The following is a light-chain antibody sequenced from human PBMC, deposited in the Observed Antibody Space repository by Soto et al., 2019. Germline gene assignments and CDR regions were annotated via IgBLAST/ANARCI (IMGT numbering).Light chain of an antibody. Sequence: EIVMTQSPVTLSVSLGETATLSCRASQSISDTLAWYQQKPGQAPRLLIYGASRRATGFPARFSGSGSGTDFTLTISSLQSEDFAVYYGQQYDNWPWTFGQGTKVEI. CDR3: QQYDNWPWT. CDR2: GAS. J-gene: IGKJ1*01. V-gene: IGKV3-15*01. CDR1: QSISDT.